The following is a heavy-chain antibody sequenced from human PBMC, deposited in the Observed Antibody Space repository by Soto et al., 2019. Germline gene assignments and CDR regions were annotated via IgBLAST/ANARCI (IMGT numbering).Heavy chain of an antibody. CDR2: IRSKAYGGTT. Sequence: PGGSLRLSCTASGFTFGDYAMSWFRQAPGKGLEWVGFIRSKAYGGTTEYAASVKGRFTISRDDSKSIAYLQMNSLKTEDTAVYYCTRDGTPYCSSTSCYENWFDPWGQGTLVTVSS. J-gene: IGHJ5*02. CDR1: GFTFGDYA. D-gene: IGHD2-2*01. CDR3: TRDGTPYCSSTSCYENWFDP. V-gene: IGHV3-49*03.